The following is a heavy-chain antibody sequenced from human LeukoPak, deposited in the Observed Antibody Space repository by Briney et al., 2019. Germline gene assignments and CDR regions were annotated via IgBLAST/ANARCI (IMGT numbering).Heavy chain of an antibody. CDR2: IIPIFGTA. CDR1: GGTFSSYA. CDR3: ARRPSGYDGYYYYGMDV. V-gene: IGHV1-69*13. J-gene: IGHJ6*02. D-gene: IGHD5-12*01. Sequence: SVKVSCKASGGTFSSYAISWVRQAPGQGLEWMGGIIPIFGTANYAQKFQGRVTISADESTSAAYMELSSLRSEDTAMYYCARRPSGYDGYYYYGMDVWGQGTTVTVSS.